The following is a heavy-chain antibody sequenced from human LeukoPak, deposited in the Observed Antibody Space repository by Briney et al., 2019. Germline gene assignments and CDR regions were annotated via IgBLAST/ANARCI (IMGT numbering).Heavy chain of an antibody. CDR1: GYTLTELS. CDR2: FDPEDGET. D-gene: IGHD3-22*01. J-gene: IGHJ4*02. Sequence: ASVKLSCKVSGYTLTELSMHWVRQAPGKGLEWMGGFDPEDGETIYAQKFQGRVTMTEDTSTDTAYMELSSLRSEDTAVYYCATEVLYYDSSGYNDYWGQGTLVTVSS. CDR3: ATEVLYYDSSGYNDY. V-gene: IGHV1-24*01.